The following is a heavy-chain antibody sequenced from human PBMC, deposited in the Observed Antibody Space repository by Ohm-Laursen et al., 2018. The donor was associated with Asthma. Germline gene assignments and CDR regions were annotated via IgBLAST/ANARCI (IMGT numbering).Heavy chain of an antibody. CDR3: ATRTYYDFWSGYLNV. D-gene: IGHD3-3*01. CDR2: IWYGGSNK. CDR1: GFTFTSYD. Sequence: SLRLSCAASGFTFTSYDMYWVRQAPGKGLEFVAVIWYGGSNKYYADSVKGRFTISRDNAKNTLYLQMNSLRAEDTAVYYCATRTYYDFWSGYLNVWGQGTTVTVSS. J-gene: IGHJ6*02. V-gene: IGHV3-33*03.